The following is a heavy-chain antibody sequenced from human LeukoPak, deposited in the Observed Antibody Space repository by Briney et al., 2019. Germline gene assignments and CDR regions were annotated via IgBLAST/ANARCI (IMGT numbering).Heavy chain of an antibody. CDR3: AGALRWLAHDL. CDR2: FYNSGTT. D-gene: IGHD4-23*01. Sequence: PSETLSLTCAVYGGSFSGYYWSWIRQSPGKGLEWIGSFYNSGTTKYNPSLKSRVTISADTSKNQFSLKLTSATAADTAAYYCAGALRWLAHDLWGQGTLVTVSS. CDR1: GGSFSGYY. J-gene: IGHJ5*02. V-gene: IGHV4-59*08.